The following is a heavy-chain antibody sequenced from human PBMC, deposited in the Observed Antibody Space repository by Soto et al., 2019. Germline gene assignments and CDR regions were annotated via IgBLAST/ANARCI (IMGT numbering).Heavy chain of an antibody. CDR1: GGSIGSGGYY. Sequence: QVQLQESGPGLVKPPQTLSLTCTVSGGSIGSGGYYWSWIRQLPGKGLEWIGYIYHSGTTYYNPSLKSRLTMSVDTSNNQFSLKLSSVTAADTAVYYCARDHIVAPANGMDVWGQGTTVTVSS. CDR2: IYHSGTT. CDR3: ARDHIVAPANGMDV. D-gene: IGHD5-12*01. J-gene: IGHJ6*02. V-gene: IGHV4-31*03.